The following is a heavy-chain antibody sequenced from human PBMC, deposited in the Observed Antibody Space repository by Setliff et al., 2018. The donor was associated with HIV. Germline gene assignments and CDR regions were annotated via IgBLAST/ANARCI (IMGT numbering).Heavy chain of an antibody. Sequence: PSETLSLTCTVSGETIRNGFYYWHWMRQPPGKGLEWIGSIYYSGSTHYKSSLKSRVTMSEETSKNQFSLKLKSVTAADTAIYFCARGKGGLVGPAEFDYWGPGTRGTVS. V-gene: IGHV4-39*01. CDR3: ARGKGGLVGPAEFDY. J-gene: IGHJ4*02. D-gene: IGHD1-26*01. CDR2: IYYSGST. CDR1: GETIRNGFYY.